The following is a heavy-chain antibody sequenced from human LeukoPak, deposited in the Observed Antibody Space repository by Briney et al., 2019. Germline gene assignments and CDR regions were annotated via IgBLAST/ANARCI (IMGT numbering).Heavy chain of an antibody. CDR3: ARYDSSGYYYFWFDP. J-gene: IGHJ5*02. Sequence: ASVKVSCKASGYTFTSYDINWVRQATGQGLEWMGWMNPNSGNTGYAQKFQGRVTMIRNTSISTAYIELSSLRSEDTAVYYCARYDSSGYYYFWFDPWGQGTLVTVSS. CDR2: MNPNSGNT. V-gene: IGHV1-8*01. D-gene: IGHD3-22*01. CDR1: GYTFTSYD.